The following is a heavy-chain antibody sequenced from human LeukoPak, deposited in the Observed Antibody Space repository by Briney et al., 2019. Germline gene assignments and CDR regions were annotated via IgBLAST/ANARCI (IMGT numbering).Heavy chain of an antibody. J-gene: IGHJ3*02. Sequence: GGSLRLSCAASGFTFSSYGMHWVRQAPGKGLEWVAVIWYDGSNKYYADSVKGRFTISRDNSKNTPYLQMNSLRAEDTAMYYCARSGYSSGWYSVGAFEIWGQGTMVTVSS. CDR3: ARSGYSSGWYSVGAFEI. CDR2: IWYDGSNK. D-gene: IGHD6-19*01. CDR1: GFTFSSYG. V-gene: IGHV3-33*01.